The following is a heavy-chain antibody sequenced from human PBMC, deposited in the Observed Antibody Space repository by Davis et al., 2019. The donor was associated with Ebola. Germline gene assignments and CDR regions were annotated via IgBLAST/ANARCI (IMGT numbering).Heavy chain of an antibody. CDR1: GDSISSSNW. CDR3: ARQGRTYYYYGMDV. J-gene: IGHJ6*04. CDR2: IFHGGTT. V-gene: IGHV4-4*02. Sequence: MPSETLSLTCAVSGDSISSSNWWSWVRQPPGKGLEWIGEIFHGGTTNYNPSLKSRVIMSVDKSKNQFSLKLSSVTAADTAVYYCARQGRTYYYYGMDVWGKGTTVTVSS.